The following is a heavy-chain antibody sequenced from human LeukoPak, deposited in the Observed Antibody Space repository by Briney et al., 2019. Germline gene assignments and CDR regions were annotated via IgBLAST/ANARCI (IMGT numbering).Heavy chain of an antibody. CDR1: GYTFTGYD. CDR3: ARVDGNPANFDY. D-gene: IGHD4-23*01. Sequence: GASVKVSCKASGYTFTGYDINWVRQATGQGLEWMGWMNPNSGNTGYAQKFQGRVTMTRNTSISTAYMELSSLRSEDTAVYYCARVDGNPANFDYWGQGTLVTVSS. V-gene: IGHV1-8*01. J-gene: IGHJ4*02. CDR2: MNPNSGNT.